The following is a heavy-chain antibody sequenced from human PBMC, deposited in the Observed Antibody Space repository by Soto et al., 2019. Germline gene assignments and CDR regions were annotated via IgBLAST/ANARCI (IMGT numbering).Heavy chain of an antibody. CDR2: IYYSGST. CDR3: ARSIATPGTNIDY. V-gene: IGHV4-39*07. D-gene: IGHD6-13*01. CDR1: GGSISSSSYY. J-gene: IGHJ4*02. Sequence: PSYPLSLTRTFCGGSISSSSYYWGWIRQPPGKGLEWIGSIYYSGSTYYNPSLKSRVTISVNTSKQQVSLRLSSVTAADTAVYYCARSIATPGTNIDYWGQGTLVTVSS.